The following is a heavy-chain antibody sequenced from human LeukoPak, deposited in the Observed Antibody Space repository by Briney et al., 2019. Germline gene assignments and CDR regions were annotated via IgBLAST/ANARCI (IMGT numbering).Heavy chain of an antibody. J-gene: IGHJ5*02. CDR2: IYYSGST. CDR1: GGSISSSSYY. Sequence: SETLSLTCTVSGGSISSSSYYWDWIRQPPGKGLEWIGSIYYSGSTYYNPSLKSRVTISVDTSKNQFSLKLSSVTAADTAVYYCTRGYFDSSGHNSYAPWGQGTLVTVSS. V-gene: IGHV4-39*07. D-gene: IGHD3-22*01. CDR3: TRGYFDSSGHNSYAP.